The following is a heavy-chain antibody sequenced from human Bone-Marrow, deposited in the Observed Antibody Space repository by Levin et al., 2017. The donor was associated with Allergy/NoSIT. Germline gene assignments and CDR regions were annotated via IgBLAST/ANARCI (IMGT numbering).Heavy chain of an antibody. V-gene: IGHV3-30-3*01. CDR1: GFTFSNYG. CDR2: ISYDGIDK. J-gene: IGHJ4*02. CDR3: ARTDTALAAFDY. D-gene: IGHD5-18*01. Sequence: PGGSLRLSCAASGFTFSNYGVHWVRQAPGKGLDWVAFISYDGIDKNYADSVRGRFTISRDNSKNTFYLQMNSLRVDDTAVYYCARTDTALAAFDYWGQGTLVAVSS.